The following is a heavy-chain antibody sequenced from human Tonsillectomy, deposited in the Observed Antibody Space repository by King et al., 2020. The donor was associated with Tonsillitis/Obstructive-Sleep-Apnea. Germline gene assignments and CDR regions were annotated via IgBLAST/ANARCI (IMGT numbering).Heavy chain of an antibody. Sequence: VQLVESGGGLVQPGGSLRLSCAASGFTFSSYTLNWVRQAPGKGLEWVSYISSSSSTIYYADSVKGRFTISRDNAKNSLYLQMNSLRDEDTAVYYCARDTKYSGYGPLDSFDVWGQGTRGTVSS. CDR1: GFTFSSYT. CDR3: ARDTKYSGYGPLDSFDV. D-gene: IGHD5-12*01. CDR2: ISSSSSTI. V-gene: IGHV3-48*02. J-gene: IGHJ3*01.